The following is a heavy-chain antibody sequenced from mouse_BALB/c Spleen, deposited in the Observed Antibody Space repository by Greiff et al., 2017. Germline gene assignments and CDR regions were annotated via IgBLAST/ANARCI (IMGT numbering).Heavy chain of an antibody. D-gene: IGHD2-1*01. V-gene: IGHV14-3*02. CDR1: GFNIKDTY. Sequence: EVQLQQSGAELVKPGASVKLSCTASGFNIKDTYMPWVKQSPEQGLEWIGRIDPANGNTKYDPKFQGKATITADTSSNTAYLQLSSLTSEDTAVYYCARSYGNYEGDAMDYWGQGTSVTVSS. J-gene: IGHJ4*01. CDR3: ARSYGNYEGDAMDY. CDR2: IDPANGNT.